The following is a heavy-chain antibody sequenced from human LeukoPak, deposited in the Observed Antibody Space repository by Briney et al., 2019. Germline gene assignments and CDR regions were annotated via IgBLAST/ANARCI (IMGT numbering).Heavy chain of an antibody. V-gene: IGHV3-11*01. D-gene: IGHD3-10*01. CDR3: ARVPMVRGGAYYYFYMDV. CDR1: GFTFSDYY. Sequence: AGGSLRLSCAASGFTFSDYYMSWVRQAPGKGLEWVSYISSSGSTIYNADSVKGRFTISSDNAKNLLYLQMNSQRAEDTAVYYCARVPMVRGGAYYYFYMDVWGKGTTVTISS. CDR2: ISSSGSTI. J-gene: IGHJ6*03.